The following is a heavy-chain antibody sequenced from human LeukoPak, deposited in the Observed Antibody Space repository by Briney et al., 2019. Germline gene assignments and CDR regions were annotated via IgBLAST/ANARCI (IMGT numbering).Heavy chain of an antibody. V-gene: IGHV1-69*13. CDR1: GGTFSSYA. D-gene: IGHD2-2*01. CDR2: IIPIFGTA. Sequence: SVKVSCKASGGTFSSYAISWVRQAPGQGLEWMGGIIPIFGTANYAQKFQGGVTITADESTSTAYMELSSLRSEDTAVYYCARGGALGYCSSTSCLIFDYWGQGTLVTVSS. J-gene: IGHJ4*02. CDR3: ARGGALGYCSSTSCLIFDY.